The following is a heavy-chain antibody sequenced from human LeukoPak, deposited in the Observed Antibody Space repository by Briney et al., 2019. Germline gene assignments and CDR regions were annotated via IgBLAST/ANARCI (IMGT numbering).Heavy chain of an antibody. CDR3: ARARRCSGGGCYSWFWFDP. D-gene: IGHD2-15*01. CDR2: ISAYNGNT. Sequence: ASVKVSCKASGYTFTSYGISWVRQAPGQGLEWMGWISAYNGNTNYAQKLQGRVTMTTDTSTSTAYMELRSLRSDDTAVYYCARARRCSGGGCYSWFWFDPWGQGTLVTVSS. CDR1: GYTFTSYG. J-gene: IGHJ5*02. V-gene: IGHV1-18*01.